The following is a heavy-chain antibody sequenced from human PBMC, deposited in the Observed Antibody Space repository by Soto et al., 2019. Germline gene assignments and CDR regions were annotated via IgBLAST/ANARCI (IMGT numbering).Heavy chain of an antibody. CDR1: GFTFDNCG. D-gene: IGHD5-12*01. CDR3: VQGRYPTMATPLDL. J-gene: IGHJ4*02. Sequence: EVQLVESGGGLVQPGRSLRLSCAASGFTFDNCGMHWVRQAPGKGLEWVAGISWDSSTIGYADSVKGRFIISRDDAKNSLYLQMDSLRGEETALYYCVQGRYPTMATPLDLWGQGSQVIVSS. CDR2: ISWDSSTI. V-gene: IGHV3-9*01.